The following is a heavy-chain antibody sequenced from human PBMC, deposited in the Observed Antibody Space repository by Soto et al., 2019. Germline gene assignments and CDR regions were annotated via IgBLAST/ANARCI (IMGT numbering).Heavy chain of an antibody. Sequence: GSLRLSCAASGFTFSTYWMSWVRQAPGKGLEWVANIKQDGSEKYYVDSVKGRFTISRDNAKNSLYLQMNSLRAEDTAVYYCARVSVVAPFDYWGQGTLVTVSS. CDR1: GFTFSTYW. D-gene: IGHD2-15*01. CDR3: ARVSVVAPFDY. V-gene: IGHV3-7*04. J-gene: IGHJ4*02. CDR2: IKQDGSEK.